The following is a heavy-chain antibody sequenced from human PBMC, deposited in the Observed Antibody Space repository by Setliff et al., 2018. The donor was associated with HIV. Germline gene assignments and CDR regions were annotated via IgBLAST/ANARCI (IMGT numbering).Heavy chain of an antibody. J-gene: IGHJ5*02. V-gene: IGHV1-3*01. CDR1: GYTFTNSG. CDR2: INGGSGRT. CDR3: ARGHLDYNFWDEVLGNWFDP. D-gene: IGHD3-3*01. Sequence: ASVKVSCKVSGYTFTNSGMHWMRQAPGQRPEWMGCINGGSGRTEYSQKFQSRVTITRDTAARTAYMELSSLRSEDTAVYYCARGHLDYNFWDEVLGNWFDPWGQGTLVTVSS.